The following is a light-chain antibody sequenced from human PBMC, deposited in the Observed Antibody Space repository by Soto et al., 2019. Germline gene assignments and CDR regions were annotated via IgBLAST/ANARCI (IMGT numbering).Light chain of an antibody. Sequence: AIRMTQSPSSLSASTVDIGTMTFRASQGISSYLAWYQQKPGKAPKLLIYKASRLERGVPSRFSGSESGTEFTLTITSLQADDFATYYCQQYDKYWTFGQGTRLEI. CDR2: KAS. V-gene: IGKV1-8*01. CDR1: QGISSY. J-gene: IGKJ5*01. CDR3: QQYDKYWT.